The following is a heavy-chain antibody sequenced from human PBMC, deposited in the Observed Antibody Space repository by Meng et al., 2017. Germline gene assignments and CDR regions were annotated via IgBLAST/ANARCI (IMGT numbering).Heavy chain of an antibody. D-gene: IGHD3-22*01. J-gene: IGHJ6*02. V-gene: IGHV4-4*07. Sequence: ESLKISCTVSGGSVSSYFWTWIRQPAGKGLEWIGRIYSSGSTNYNPSLKSRVTMSVDTSNNQFSLKLTSVTAADTAVYYCASFPLERYYDSSGYYYYYYGMDVWGQGTTVTVSS. CDR2: IYSSGST. CDR1: GGSVSSYF. CDR3: ASFPLERYYDSSGYYYYYYGMDV.